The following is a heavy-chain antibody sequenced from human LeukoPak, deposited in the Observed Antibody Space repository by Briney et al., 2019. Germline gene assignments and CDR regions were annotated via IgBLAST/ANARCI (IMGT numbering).Heavy chain of an antibody. CDR2: IRYDGSNK. Sequence: PGGSLRLSCAASGFTFSSYGMHWVRQAPGKGLEWVAFIRYDGSNKYCADSVKGRFTISRDNSKNTLYLQMNSLRAEDTAVYYCAKSPADSSGYYYDRWFDPWGQGTLVTVSS. CDR1: GFTFSSYG. D-gene: IGHD3-22*01. CDR3: AKSPADSSGYYYDRWFDP. J-gene: IGHJ5*02. V-gene: IGHV3-30*02.